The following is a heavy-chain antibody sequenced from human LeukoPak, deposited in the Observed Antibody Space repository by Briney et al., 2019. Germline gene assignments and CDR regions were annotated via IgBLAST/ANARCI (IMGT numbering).Heavy chain of an antibody. CDR3: ARGGYSGTYYFDY. J-gene: IGHJ4*02. V-gene: IGHV3-33*01. D-gene: IGHD1-26*01. Sequence: PGRSLRLSCAASGFTFSSYGMHWVRQAPGKGLEWVAVVRYDGSNIHYVDSVKGRFTISRDNSKSTLYLQMNSLTAEDTAVYYCARGGYSGTYYFDYWGQGTLVTVSS. CDR2: VRYDGSNI. CDR1: GFTFSSYG.